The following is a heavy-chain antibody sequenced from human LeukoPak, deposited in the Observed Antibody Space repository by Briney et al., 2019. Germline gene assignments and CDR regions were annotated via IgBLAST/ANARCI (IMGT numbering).Heavy chain of an antibody. CDR2: ISGSGGST. V-gene: IGHV3-23*01. CDR1: GFTFSSYA. Sequence: GGSLRLSCAASGFTFSSYAMSWVRQAPGKGLEWVPAISGSGGSTYYADSVKGRFTISRDNAKNTLYLQMNSLRAEDTAVYYCARDRPGGYGDYVWGQGTLVTVSS. D-gene: IGHD4-17*01. J-gene: IGHJ4*02. CDR3: ARDRPGGYGDYV.